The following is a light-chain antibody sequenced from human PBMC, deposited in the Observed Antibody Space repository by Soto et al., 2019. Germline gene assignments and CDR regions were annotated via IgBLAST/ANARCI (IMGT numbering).Light chain of an antibody. V-gene: IGKV3-11*01. CDR2: DAS. CDR1: QSVSSY. CDR3: QQHSNWPPIT. Sequence: EIVLTQSPATLSLSPGARATLSCRASQSVSSYLAWYQQKPGQAPRLLIYDASDRATGIPGRFSGSGSGTDFTLTISSREPEDFAVYYCQQHSNWPPITFGQGTRLEIK. J-gene: IGKJ5*01.